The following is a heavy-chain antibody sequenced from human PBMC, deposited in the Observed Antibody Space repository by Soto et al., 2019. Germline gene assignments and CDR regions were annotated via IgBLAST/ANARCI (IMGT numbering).Heavy chain of an antibody. V-gene: IGHV1-46*01. D-gene: IGHD3-16*01. CDR1: RDTFTSYY. CDR2: INPHGGST. Sequence: ASVKVSCKAPRDTFTSYYINWVRQAPGQGLEWMGVINPHGGSTAYAQKFKGRVTLTRDTSASTVYMEVSSLTSEDTAMYYCARSSGGGDAFDIWGQGTMVTVSS. J-gene: IGHJ3*02. CDR3: ARSSGGGDAFDI.